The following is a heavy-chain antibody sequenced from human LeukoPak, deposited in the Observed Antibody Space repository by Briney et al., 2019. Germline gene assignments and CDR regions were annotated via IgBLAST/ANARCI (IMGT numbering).Heavy chain of an antibody. J-gene: IGHJ3*02. CDR3: ARECNWNQGAFDI. CDR2: IKQDGSEK. Sequence: PGGSLRLSCAASGFTFSSYWVSWVRQAPEKGLEWVANIKQDGSEKYYVDSVKGRFTISRDNAKNSLYLQMNSLRAEDTAVYYCARECNWNQGAFDIWGQGTMVTVSS. CDR1: GFTFSSYW. D-gene: IGHD1-20*01. V-gene: IGHV3-7*01.